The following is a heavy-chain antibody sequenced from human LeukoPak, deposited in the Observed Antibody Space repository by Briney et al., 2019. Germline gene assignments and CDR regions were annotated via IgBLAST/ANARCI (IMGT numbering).Heavy chain of an antibody. CDR1: GFTFNNYA. Sequence: GGSLRLSCAASGFTFNNYAISWVRQAPGKGLEWVSSISSSSSYIYYADSVKGRFTISRDNAENSLYPQMNSLRAVDTAVYYCARGGVPYGMDVWGQGTTVTVSS. V-gene: IGHV3-21*01. CDR3: ARGGVPYGMDV. D-gene: IGHD3-10*01. CDR2: ISSSSSYI. J-gene: IGHJ6*02.